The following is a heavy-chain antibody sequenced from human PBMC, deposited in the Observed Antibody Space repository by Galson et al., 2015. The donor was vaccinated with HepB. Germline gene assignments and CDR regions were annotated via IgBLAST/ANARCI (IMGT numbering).Heavy chain of an antibody. Sequence: TLSLTCTVSGGSISSYYWSWIRQPPGKGLEWIGYIYYSGSTNYNPSLKSRVTISVDTSKNQFSLKLSSVTAADTAVYYRARSRAEWLGDYWGQGTLVTVSS. CDR3: ARSRAEWLGDY. CDR1: GGSISSYY. J-gene: IGHJ4*02. V-gene: IGHV4-59*01. CDR2: IYYSGST. D-gene: IGHD6-19*01.